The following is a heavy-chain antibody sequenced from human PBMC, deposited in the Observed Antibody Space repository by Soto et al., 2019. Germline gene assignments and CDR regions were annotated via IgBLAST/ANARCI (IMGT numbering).Heavy chain of an antibody. V-gene: IGHV1-2*04. CDR1: GYTFTGYY. J-gene: IGHJ4*02. Sequence: ASVKVSCKASGYTFTGYYMHWVRQAPGQGLEWMGWINPNSGGTNYAQKFQGWVTMTRDTSISTAYMELSRLRSDDTAVYYCARALPYYDFWSGYSQVFDYWGQGTLVTVSS. CDR3: ARALPYYDFWSGYSQVFDY. D-gene: IGHD3-3*01. CDR2: INPNSGGT.